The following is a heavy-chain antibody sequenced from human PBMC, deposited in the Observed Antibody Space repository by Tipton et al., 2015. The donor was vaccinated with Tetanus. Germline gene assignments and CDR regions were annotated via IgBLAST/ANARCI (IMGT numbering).Heavy chain of an antibody. Sequence: QLVQSGAEVKKPGASVKVSCKASGYTFTGYYIYWVRQAPGQGLEWMGWIDPNSGGTVYAQKFQGRVTMTRDTSISTAYMELRSLGADDTAVYYCARDRGDYIYYGMDAWGPGATVTVS. V-gene: IGHV1-2*02. CDR2: IDPNSGGT. CDR1: GYTFTGYY. J-gene: IGHJ6*02. D-gene: IGHD3-22*01. CDR3: ARDRGDYIYYGMDA.